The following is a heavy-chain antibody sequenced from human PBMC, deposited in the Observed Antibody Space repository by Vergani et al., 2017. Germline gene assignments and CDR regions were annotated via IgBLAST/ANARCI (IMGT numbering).Heavy chain of an antibody. CDR1: GGTISSSSYY. CDR3: ARVVLWHRLFDP. D-gene: IGHD2/OR15-2a*01. J-gene: IGHJ5*02. Sequence: QLQLQESGPGLVKPSETLSLTCTVSGGTISSSSYYWGWIRQPPGKGLEWIGSIYYSGSTYYNPSLKSRVTISVNPSKNQFSLKLSSVTAADTAVYYCARVVLWHRLFDPWGQGTLVTVSS. CDR2: IYYSGST. V-gene: IGHV4-39*07.